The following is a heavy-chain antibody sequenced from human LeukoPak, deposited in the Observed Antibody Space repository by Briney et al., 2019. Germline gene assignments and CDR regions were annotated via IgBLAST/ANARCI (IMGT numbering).Heavy chain of an antibody. CDR3: ARARRLRFLEWTPDFDY. V-gene: IGHV1-2*02. D-gene: IGHD3-3*01. CDR2: ISPNSSGT. Sequence: ASVKVSCKASGYTFTDNYLHWVRQAPGQGLEWMGWISPNSSGTNYAQKFQDRVTMTRDTSISTAYMELRSLRSDDTAVYYCARARRLRFLEWTPDFDYWGQGTLVTVSS. CDR1: GYTFTDNY. J-gene: IGHJ4*02.